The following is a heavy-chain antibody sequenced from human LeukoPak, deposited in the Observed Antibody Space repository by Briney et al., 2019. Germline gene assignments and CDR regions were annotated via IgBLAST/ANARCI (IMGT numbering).Heavy chain of an antibody. CDR1: GFTFSSYS. V-gene: IGHV3-21*04. CDR3: ARGPFWSGYYDD. CDR2: ISSSSSYI. D-gene: IGHD3-3*01. Sequence: GGSLRLSCAASGFTFSSYSMNWVRQAPGKGLEWVSSISSSSSYIYYADSVKGRFTISRDNAKNSLYLQVNSLRAEDTAVYYCARGPFWSGYYDDWGQGTLVTVSS. J-gene: IGHJ4*02.